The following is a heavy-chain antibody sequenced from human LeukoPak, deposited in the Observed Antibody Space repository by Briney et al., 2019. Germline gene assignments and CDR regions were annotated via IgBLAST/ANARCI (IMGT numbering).Heavy chain of an antibody. D-gene: IGHD6-13*01. Sequence: GRSLRLSCADSGFTFKTYAMHWVRQAPGKGLEWVANIKQDGSEKYYVDSVKGRFIISRDNARNSLYLQMNSLRAEDTAMYYCARDSWYSSDYWGQGTLVTVSS. J-gene: IGHJ4*02. CDR3: ARDSWYSSDY. CDR1: GFTFKTYA. CDR2: IKQDGSEK. V-gene: IGHV3-7*04.